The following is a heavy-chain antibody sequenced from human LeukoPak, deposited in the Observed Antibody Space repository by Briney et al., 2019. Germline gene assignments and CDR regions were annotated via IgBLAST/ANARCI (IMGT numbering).Heavy chain of an antibody. Sequence: SVKVSCKASGGTFSSYAISWVRQAPGRGLEWMGGIIPIFGTANYAQKFQGRVTITADESTSTAYMELSSLRSEDTAVYYCARGHVVAAPLDYWGQGTLVTVSS. D-gene: IGHD2-15*01. CDR3: ARGHVVAAPLDY. V-gene: IGHV1-69*13. J-gene: IGHJ4*02. CDR1: GGTFSSYA. CDR2: IIPIFGTA.